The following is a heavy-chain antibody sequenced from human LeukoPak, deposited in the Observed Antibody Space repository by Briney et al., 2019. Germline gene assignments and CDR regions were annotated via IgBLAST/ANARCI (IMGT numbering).Heavy chain of an antibody. CDR3: ARDWKTNSFDY. J-gene: IGHJ4*02. D-gene: IGHD1-1*01. CDR1: GFTFSSYW. V-gene: IGHV3-33*08. CDR2: IYYDGSNI. Sequence: AGGSLRLSCAVSGFTFSSYWMHWVRQAPGKGLEWVAFIYYDGSNIYYADYVKGRFTISRDISKNTLYLQMDSLRAEDTAIYYCARDWKTNSFDYWGQGTLSPSPQ.